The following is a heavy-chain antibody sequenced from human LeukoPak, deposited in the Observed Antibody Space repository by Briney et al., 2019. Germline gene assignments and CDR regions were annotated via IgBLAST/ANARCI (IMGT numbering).Heavy chain of an antibody. Sequence: ASVKVSCKASGYTFTSYDINWVRQATGQGLEWMGWINPNSGGTNYAQKFQGRVTMTRDTSISTAYMELSRLRSDDTAVYYCARVVDEGPYYFYYYYMDVWGKGTTVTISS. J-gene: IGHJ6*03. CDR1: GYTFTSYD. CDR2: INPNSGGT. V-gene: IGHV1-2*02. D-gene: IGHD5-12*01. CDR3: ARVVDEGPYYFYYYYMDV.